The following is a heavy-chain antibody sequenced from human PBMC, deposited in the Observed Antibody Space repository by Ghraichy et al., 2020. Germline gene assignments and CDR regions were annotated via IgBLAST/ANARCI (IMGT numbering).Heavy chain of an antibody. CDR1: GFTFSSYA. CDR3: AKAPRATTDLGYFDY. CDR2: ISGSGGST. V-gene: IGHV3-23*01. J-gene: IGHJ4*02. Sequence: GGSLRLSCAASGFTFSSYAMSWVRQAPGKGLEWVSAISGSGGSTYYADSVKGRFTISRDNSKNTLYLQMNSLRAEDTAVYYCAKAPRATTDLGYFDYWGQGTLVTVSS. D-gene: IGHD1-26*01.